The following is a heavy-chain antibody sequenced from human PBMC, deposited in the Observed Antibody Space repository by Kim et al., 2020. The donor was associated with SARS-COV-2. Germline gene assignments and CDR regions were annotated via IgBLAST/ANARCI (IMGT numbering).Heavy chain of an antibody. D-gene: IGHD2-2*01. V-gene: IGHV1-2*06. Sequence: ASVKVSCKASGYTFTGYYMHWVRQAPGQGLEWMGRINPNSGGTNYAQKFQGRVTMTRDTSISTAYMELSRLRSDDTAVYYCARSPFQRDQLLILPYSGAFDIWGQGTMVTVSS. CDR1: GYTFTGYY. CDR3: ARSPFQRDQLLILPYSGAFDI. CDR2: INPNSGGT. J-gene: IGHJ3*02.